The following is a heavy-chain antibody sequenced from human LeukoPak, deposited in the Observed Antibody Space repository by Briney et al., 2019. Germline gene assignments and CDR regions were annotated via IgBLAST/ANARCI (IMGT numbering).Heavy chain of an antibody. CDR3: ARAYSNHIDY. Sequence: ASVKVSCKVSGYTLTELSMHWVRQAPGQGLEWMGIINPSDGTTSYAQKFQGRVTMTRDTSTSTVYMELSSLRFEDTAVYHCARAYSNHIDYWGQGTLVTVSS. J-gene: IGHJ4*02. V-gene: IGHV1-46*01. CDR2: INPSDGTT. D-gene: IGHD4-11*01. CDR1: GYTLTELS.